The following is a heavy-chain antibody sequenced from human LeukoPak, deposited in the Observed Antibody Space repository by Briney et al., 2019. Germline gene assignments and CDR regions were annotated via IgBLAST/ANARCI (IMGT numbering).Heavy chain of an antibody. CDR2: ISPRSNSI. CDR3: AKNLRTSVAAFEY. D-gene: IGHD6-19*01. CDR1: GFTFSNYA. Sequence: GGSLRLSCTASGFTFSNYAMTWVRQAPGKGLEWISAISPRSNSIYYSDSVRGRFTVSRDNSKNTLYLQMNRLTAEDTAVYYCAKNLRTSVAAFEYWGQGTLVTVSS. J-gene: IGHJ4*02. V-gene: IGHV3-23*01.